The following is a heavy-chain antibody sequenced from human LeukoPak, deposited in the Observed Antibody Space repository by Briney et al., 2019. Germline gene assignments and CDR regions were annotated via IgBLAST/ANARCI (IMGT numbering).Heavy chain of an antibody. V-gene: IGHV1-69*05. J-gene: IGHJ4*02. D-gene: IGHD2-8*01. CDR2: IIPIFGTA. CDR1: GGTFSSYA. Sequence: SAKVSCKASGGTFSSYAISWVREAPGQGLEWMGRIIPIFGTANYAQKFQGGVTITTDESTSTAYMELSSLRSEDTAVYYCAVARTNQKSALSFDYWGQGTLVTVFS. CDR3: AVARTNQKSALSFDY.